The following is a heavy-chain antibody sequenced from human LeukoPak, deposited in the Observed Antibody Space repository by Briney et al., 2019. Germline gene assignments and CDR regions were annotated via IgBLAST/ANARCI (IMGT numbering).Heavy chain of an antibody. J-gene: IGHJ4*02. CDR3: AREIVATIRPY. V-gene: IGHV3-7*01. D-gene: IGHD5-12*01. CDR1: GFTFSRYW. Sequence: PGGSLRLSCAASGFTFSRYWMSWVRQAPGKGLEWVANIKQDGSEKYYVDSVKGRFTISRDNAKNSLYLQMNSLRAEDTAVYYCAREIVATIRPYWGQGTLVTVSS. CDR2: IKQDGSEK.